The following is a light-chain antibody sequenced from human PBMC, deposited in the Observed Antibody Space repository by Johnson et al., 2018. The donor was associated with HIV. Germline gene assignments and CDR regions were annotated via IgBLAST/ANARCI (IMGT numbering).Light chain of an antibody. Sequence: SVLTQPPSVSAAPGQKVTISCSGSSSHIGNNYVSWYQQLPGTAPKLLIYENNKRPSGIPDRFSGSKSGTSATLGITGLQTGDEADYYCGTWDSSLSASYVFGTGTKVTLL. CDR3: GTWDSSLSASYV. CDR1: SSHIGNNY. V-gene: IGLV1-51*02. CDR2: ENN. J-gene: IGLJ1*01.